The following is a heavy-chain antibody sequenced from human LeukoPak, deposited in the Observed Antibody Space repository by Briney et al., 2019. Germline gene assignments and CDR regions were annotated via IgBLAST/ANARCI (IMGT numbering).Heavy chain of an antibody. CDR3: ARGPDYYDSSGYDYYYMDV. D-gene: IGHD3-22*01. J-gene: IGHJ6*03. CDR1: GGTFSSYA. CDR2: IIPIFGTA. Sequence: SVKVSCKASGGTFSSYAISWVRQAPGQGLEWMGGIIPIFGTANYAQKFQGRVTITADESTSTAYMELSSLRSEGTAVYYSARGPDYYDSSGYDYYYMDVWGKGTTVTVSS. V-gene: IGHV1-69*13.